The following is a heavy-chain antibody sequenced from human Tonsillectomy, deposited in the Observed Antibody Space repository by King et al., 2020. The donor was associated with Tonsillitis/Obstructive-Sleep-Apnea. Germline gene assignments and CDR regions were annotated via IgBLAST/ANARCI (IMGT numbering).Heavy chain of an antibody. CDR3: ASSGVATAAYSYFDL. D-gene: IGHD6-13*01. CDR2: IYYSGTT. CDR1: GAGGSISSSTYY. V-gene: IGHV4-39*01. J-gene: IGHJ2*01. Sequence: QLQESGPGLVKPSETLSLTCTVSGAGGSISSSTYYWGWIRQPPEKGLEWIGSIYYSGTTYYKPSLKSRVTISVDTSKNQFPLKLSSVTAADTAVYYCASSGVATAAYSYFDLWGRGTLVTVSS.